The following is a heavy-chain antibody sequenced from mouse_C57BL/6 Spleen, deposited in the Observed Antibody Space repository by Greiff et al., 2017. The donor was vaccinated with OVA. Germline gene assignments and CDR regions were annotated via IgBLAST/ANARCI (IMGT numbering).Heavy chain of an antibody. CDR3: AGIYYYGSSYENY. CDR2: ISSGSSTI. J-gene: IGHJ2*01. CDR1: GFTFSDYG. D-gene: IGHD1-1*01. Sequence: EVKLMESGGGLVKPGGSLKLSCAASGFTFSDYGMHWVRQAPEKGLEWVAYISSGSSTIYYADTVKGRFTISRDNAKNTLFLQMTSLRSEDTAMYYCAGIYYYGSSYENYWGQGTTLTVSS. V-gene: IGHV5-17*01.